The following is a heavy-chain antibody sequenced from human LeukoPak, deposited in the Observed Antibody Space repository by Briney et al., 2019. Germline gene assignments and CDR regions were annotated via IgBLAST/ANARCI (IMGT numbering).Heavy chain of an antibody. D-gene: IGHD1-1*01. V-gene: IGHV1-18*01. CDR1: GYTFTSFG. J-gene: IGHJ3*02. Sequence: ASVKVSCKASGYTFTSFGFSWVRQAPGQGLEWMGWISAYNGNTNYAQKLQGRVTMTTDTSTTTAFMELRSLRSDDTAVYYCARQNDCGKDAFDIWGQGTMVTVSS. CDR3: ARQNDCGKDAFDI. CDR2: ISAYNGNT.